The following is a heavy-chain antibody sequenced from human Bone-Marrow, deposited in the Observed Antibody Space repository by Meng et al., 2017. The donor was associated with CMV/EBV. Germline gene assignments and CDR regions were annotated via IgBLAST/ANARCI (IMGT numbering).Heavy chain of an antibody. V-gene: IGHV3-20*04. Sequence: GGSLRLSCAASGFTFDDYDKSWVRQDPWKGLEGVSGINWDGGSTGYADSVKGRFTISRDNAKNSLYLQMNSLRAEDTALYYCAREVGWIAAVGDNWFDPWGQGTLVTVSS. J-gene: IGHJ5*02. CDR3: AREVGWIAAVGDNWFDP. CDR2: INWDGGST. CDR1: GFTFDDYD. D-gene: IGHD6-13*01.